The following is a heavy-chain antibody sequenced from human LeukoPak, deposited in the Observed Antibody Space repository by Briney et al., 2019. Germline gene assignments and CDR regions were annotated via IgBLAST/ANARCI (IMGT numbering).Heavy chain of an antibody. CDR2: IYHSGST. V-gene: IGHV4-30-2*01. Sequence: PSETLSLTCSVSGGSISSGGYSWSWIRQPPGKGLEWIGYIYHSGSTYYNPSLKSRVTISVDRSKNQFSLKLSSVTAADTAVYYCARVVYGDYALATGAFDIWGQGTMVTVSS. CDR1: GGSISSGGYS. D-gene: IGHD4-17*01. J-gene: IGHJ3*02. CDR3: ARVVYGDYALATGAFDI.